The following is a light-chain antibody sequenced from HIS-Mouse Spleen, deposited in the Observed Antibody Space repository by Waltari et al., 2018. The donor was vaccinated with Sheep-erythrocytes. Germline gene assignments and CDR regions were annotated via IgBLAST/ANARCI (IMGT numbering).Light chain of an antibody. CDR2: VGTGGIVG. CDR3: GADHGSGSNFVYV. Sequence: QPVLTQPPSASASLGASGTLTCTLSSGYSNSKVDWYQQRPGKGPRFVMLVGTGGIVGSKGDGIPDRFSVLGSGLNRYLTIKNIQEEDESDYHCGADHGSGSNFVYVFGTGTKVTVL. J-gene: IGLJ1*01. CDR1: SGYSNSK. V-gene: IGLV9-49*01.